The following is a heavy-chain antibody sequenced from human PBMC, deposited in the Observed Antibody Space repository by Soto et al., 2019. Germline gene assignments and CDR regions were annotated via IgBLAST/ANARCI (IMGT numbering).Heavy chain of an antibody. J-gene: IGHJ6*02. Sequence: DSVKLYCKASGYTFTSYDINWVRQATGQGLEWMGWMNPNSGNTGYAQKFQCRVTMTRNTSINTAYMELSSLRSEDTAVSYCARGLRSYDFWSGSDNATSNSYFCIVFRGQGITVSV. CDR1: GYTFTSYD. CDR3: ARGLRSYDFWSGSDNATSNSYFCIVF. V-gene: IGHV1-8*01. CDR2: MNPNSGNT. D-gene: IGHD3-3*01.